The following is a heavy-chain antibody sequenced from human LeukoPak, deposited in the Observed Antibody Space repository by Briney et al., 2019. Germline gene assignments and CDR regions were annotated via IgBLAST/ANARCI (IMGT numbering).Heavy chain of an antibody. V-gene: IGHV7-4-1*02. CDR1: GYIFSSYA. CDR3: ARFAVHRRITVAGQFGLDY. D-gene: IGHD6-19*01. CDR2: INTNTGNP. J-gene: IGHJ4*02. Sequence: ASVKVSCKASGYIFSSYAMNWVRQAPGQALEWMGWINTNTGNPTYAQGFTGRFVFSLDTSVSTAYLQISSLKAEDTAVYYCARFAVHRRITVAGQFGLDYWGQGTLVSVSS.